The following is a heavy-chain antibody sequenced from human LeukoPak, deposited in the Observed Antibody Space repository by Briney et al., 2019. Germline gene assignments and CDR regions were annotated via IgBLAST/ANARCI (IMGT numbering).Heavy chain of an antibody. Sequence: GGSLRLSCAASGFTFSNYWMHWVRQAPGKGLEWVAVISTDGNNEYYANSVKGRFTISRDNSKNTVYLQMTSLRTEDTAVYYCAKDQIGWAPGYVSGPLDQWGQGTLVTVSS. CDR2: ISTDGNNE. D-gene: IGHD6-19*01. CDR3: AKDQIGWAPGYVSGPLDQ. V-gene: IGHV3-30*18. CDR1: GFTFSNYW. J-gene: IGHJ4*02.